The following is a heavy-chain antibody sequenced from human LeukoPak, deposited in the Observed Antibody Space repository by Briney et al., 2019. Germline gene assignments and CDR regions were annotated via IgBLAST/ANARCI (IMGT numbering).Heavy chain of an antibody. D-gene: IGHD3-9*01. CDR1: GFTFSSYS. CDR3: ARDDILTGYYKEANYYYYGMDV. Sequence: GGSLRLSCAASGFTFSSYSMNWVRQAPGKGLEWVSSISSSSSYIYYADSVKGRFTISRDNAKNSLYLQMNSLRAEDTAVYYCARDDILTGYYKEANYYYYGMDVWGQGTTVTVSS. V-gene: IGHV3-21*01. CDR2: ISSSSSYI. J-gene: IGHJ6*02.